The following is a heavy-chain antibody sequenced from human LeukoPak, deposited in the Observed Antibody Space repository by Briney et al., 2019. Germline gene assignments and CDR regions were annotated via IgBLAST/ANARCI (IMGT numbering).Heavy chain of an antibody. V-gene: IGHV3-21*01. D-gene: IGHD7-27*01. CDR1: GFTFSSYS. J-gene: IGHJ4*02. Sequence: GGSLRLSCAASGFTFSSYSMNWVRQAPGKGLEWVSSISSSSGYIYYADLYYADSVKGRFTISRDNAKNSLYLQMNSLRAEDTAVYYCARDWGFGTYYFDYWGQGTLVTVSS. CDR3: ARDWGFGTYYFDY. CDR2: ISSSSGYIYYADL.